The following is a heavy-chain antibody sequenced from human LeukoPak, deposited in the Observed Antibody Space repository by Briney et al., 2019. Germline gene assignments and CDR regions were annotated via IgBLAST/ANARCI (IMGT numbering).Heavy chain of an antibody. CDR1: GFTFSSYS. V-gene: IGHV3-21*01. D-gene: IGHD5-18*01. CDR3: AREEQQLWFFDY. J-gene: IGHJ4*02. CDR2: ISSSSSYI. Sequence: PGGSLRLSCAASGFTFSSYSMNWVRQAPGKGLEWVSSISSSSSYIYYADSVKGRFTISRDNAKNSLYLQMNSLRAEYTAVYYCAREEQQLWFFDYGSEATLVTV.